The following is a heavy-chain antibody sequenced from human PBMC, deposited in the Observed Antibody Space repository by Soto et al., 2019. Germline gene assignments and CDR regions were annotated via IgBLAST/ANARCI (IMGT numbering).Heavy chain of an antibody. CDR2: ISSSSRYI. Sequence: EVQLVESGGGLVKPGESLRLSCAASGFTFSSYSMNWVRQAPGKGLEWVSSISSSSRYIYYADSVKGRITISRDNAKNSLYLQMNSLRAEDTAVYFCARADTSGPYYFDDWGQGTLVTVSS. J-gene: IGHJ4*02. V-gene: IGHV3-21*01. D-gene: IGHD6-19*01. CDR3: ARADTSGPYYFDD. CDR1: GFTFSSYS.